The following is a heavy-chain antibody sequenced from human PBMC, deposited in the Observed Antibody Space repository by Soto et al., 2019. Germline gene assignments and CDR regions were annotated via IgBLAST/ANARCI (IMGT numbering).Heavy chain of an antibody. Sequence: QLQLQESGSGLVKPSQTLSLTCPVSGGSISSGGYSWSWIRQPPGKGLEWIGYIYHSGYTYCNPSLKSRVTISVARSKDQFSLKLSSVTAADTAVYYCARAHYGDYGYGMDVWGQGTTVTVSS. CDR3: ARAHYGDYGYGMDV. CDR1: GGSISSGGYS. D-gene: IGHD4-17*01. V-gene: IGHV4-30-2*01. J-gene: IGHJ6*02. CDR2: IYHSGYT.